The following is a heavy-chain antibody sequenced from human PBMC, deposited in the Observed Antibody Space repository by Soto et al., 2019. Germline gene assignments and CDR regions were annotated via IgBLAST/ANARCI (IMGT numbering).Heavy chain of an antibody. CDR1: GFTFSTYG. D-gene: IGHD3-10*01. J-gene: IGHJ3*02. Sequence: QVPLVESGGGVVRPGRSLRLSCAASGFTFSTYGMHWVRQAPGKGLEWVAVIWYDGSNEYYADSVKGRFTISRDNSKNTLYLQMNSLITEDTAIYYCVRDSGSDFAFDIWGQGTMVTVSS. CDR2: IWYDGSNE. V-gene: IGHV3-33*01. CDR3: VRDSGSDFAFDI.